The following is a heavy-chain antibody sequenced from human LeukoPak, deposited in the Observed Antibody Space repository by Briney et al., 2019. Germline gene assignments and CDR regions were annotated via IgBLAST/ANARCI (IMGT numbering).Heavy chain of an antibody. D-gene: IGHD6-19*01. J-gene: IGHJ6*03. CDR3: ARDPTAQWLVPGYYYYMDG. Sequence: ASVKVSCKASGYTFSRYYMHWVRQAPGQGPEWMGIINPSGATTSYAQKFQGRITMTRDTSTSTVYMELSSLRSEDTAVYYCARDPTAQWLVPGYYYYMDGRVKETTITIS. CDR1: GYTFSRYY. CDR2: INPSGATT. V-gene: IGHV1-46*01.